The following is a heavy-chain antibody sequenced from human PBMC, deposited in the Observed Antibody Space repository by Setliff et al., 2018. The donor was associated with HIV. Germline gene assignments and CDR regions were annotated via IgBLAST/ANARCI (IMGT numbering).Heavy chain of an antibody. CDR2: IRPDGSQG. D-gene: IGHD6-19*01. J-gene: IGHJ1*01. CDR3: AKDGSGWSQH. CDR1: GFTFSSRW. V-gene: IGHV3-7*01. Sequence: GGSLRLSCAGSGFTFSSRWMSWVRQAPGKGLEWLANIRPDGSQGYYVDSVRGRFTVSRDNAKNSLYLQMSSLRAEDMAVYYCAKDGSGWSQHWGQGTRVTVSS.